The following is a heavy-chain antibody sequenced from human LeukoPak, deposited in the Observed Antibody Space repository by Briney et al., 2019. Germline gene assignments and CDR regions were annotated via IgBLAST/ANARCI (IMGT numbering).Heavy chain of an antibody. CDR2: IYPGDSDT. J-gene: IGHJ5*02. Sequence: GESLKISCKGSGYSFTSYWIGWVRQMPGKGLEWMGIIYPGDSDTRYSPSFQGQVTISADKSISTAYLQLSSLKASDTAMYYCARSECGTSCYRNWFDPWGQGTLVTVSS. CDR3: ARSECGTSCYRNWFDP. CDR1: GYSFTSYW. V-gene: IGHV5-51*01. D-gene: IGHD2-2*01.